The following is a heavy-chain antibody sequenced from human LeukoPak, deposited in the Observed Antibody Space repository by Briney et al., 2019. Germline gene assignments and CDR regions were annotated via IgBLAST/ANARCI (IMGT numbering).Heavy chain of an antibody. J-gene: IGHJ5*02. CDR2: IYTSGST. CDR3: ARAGFCSSTSCYPNWFDP. CDR1: GGSISSYY. V-gene: IGHV4-4*09. Sequence: SETLSLTCTVSGGSISSYYWSWIRQPPGKGLEWIGDIYTSGSTNYNPSLKSRVTISVDTSKNQFSLKLSSVTAADTAVYYCARAGFCSSTSCYPNWFDPWGQGTLVTVSS. D-gene: IGHD2-2*03.